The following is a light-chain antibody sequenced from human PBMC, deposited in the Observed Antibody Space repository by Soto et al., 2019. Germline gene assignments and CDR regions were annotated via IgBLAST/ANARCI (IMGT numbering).Light chain of an antibody. V-gene: IGKV3-11*01. Sequence: EIVLTQSPATLSLSPGERATLSCRASQSVSSYLAWYQQKPGQAPRLLIYDASNRATGIPARFSGSGSGTDFTLTIRTLEPEDFAIYYCQQHSNWPYTFGQGTKLEIK. J-gene: IGKJ2*01. CDR2: DAS. CDR1: QSVSSY. CDR3: QQHSNWPYT.